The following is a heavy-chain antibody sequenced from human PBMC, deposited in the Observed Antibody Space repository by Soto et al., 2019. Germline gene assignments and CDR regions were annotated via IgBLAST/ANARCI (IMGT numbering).Heavy chain of an antibody. CDR3: ARGSPAIYDPEVGNWFDP. CDR2: ISYDGSNK. CDR1: GFTFSSYA. D-gene: IGHD3-3*01. J-gene: IGHJ5*02. Sequence: GGSLRLSCAASGFTFSSYAMHWVHQAPGKGLEWVAVISYDGSNKYYADSVKGRFTISRDNSKNTLYLQMNSLRAEDTAVYYCARGSPAIYDPEVGNWFDPWGQGTLVTVSS. V-gene: IGHV3-30-3*01.